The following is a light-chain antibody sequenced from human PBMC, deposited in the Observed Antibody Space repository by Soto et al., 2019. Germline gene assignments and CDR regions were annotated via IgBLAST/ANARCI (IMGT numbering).Light chain of an antibody. CDR2: DVS. Sequence: EIVLTQSPATLSSSPGERATLSCRASQTVSSKLAWYQHKPGQAPRLLIYDVSTRATGVPARFSGTGSETDFTLTISGLQSEDSAVYFCQQYNNWPFSFGQGTRLEIK. V-gene: IGKV3-15*01. CDR1: QTVSSK. CDR3: QQYNNWPFS. J-gene: IGKJ5*01.